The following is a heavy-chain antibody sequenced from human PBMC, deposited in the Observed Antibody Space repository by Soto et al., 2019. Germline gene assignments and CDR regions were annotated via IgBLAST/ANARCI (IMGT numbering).Heavy chain of an antibody. CDR2: IWYDGSNK. Sequence: QVQLVESGGGVVQPGRSLRLSCAASGFTFSSYGMHWVRQAPGKGLEWVAVIWYDGSNKYYADSVKGRFTISRDNSKNTLYLQMNSLRAEDTAVYYCARDLGGGVFWFDPWGQGTLVTVSS. V-gene: IGHV3-33*01. CDR1: GFTFSSYG. CDR3: ARDLGGGVFWFDP. J-gene: IGHJ5*02. D-gene: IGHD2-8*01.